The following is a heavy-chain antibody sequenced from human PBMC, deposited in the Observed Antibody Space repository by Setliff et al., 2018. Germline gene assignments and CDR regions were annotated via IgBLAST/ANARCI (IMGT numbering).Heavy chain of an antibody. CDR2: INANSGGT. CDR3: ARDRVWWTQDAFDI. V-gene: IGHV1-2*06. CDR1: GYTFTLYY. J-gene: IGHJ3*02. D-gene: IGHD2-8*02. Sequence: ASVKVSCKASGYTFTLYYLHWVRQAPGQGLEWMGRINANSGGTNYAQKFQGRVTMTRDTSISTAYMDLSRLRSDDTAVYYCARDRVWWTQDAFDIWGQGTMVTVSS.